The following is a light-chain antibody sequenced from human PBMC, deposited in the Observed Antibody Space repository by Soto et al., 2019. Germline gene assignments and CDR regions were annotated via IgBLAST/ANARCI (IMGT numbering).Light chain of an antibody. V-gene: IGKV3-11*01. J-gene: IGKJ2*01. Sequence: EIVLTQSPATLSLSPGERATLSCRASQSISSYLAWYQQKPGQAPRLLIYDASNRATGVPVRFSGSGSGTDFTLTISSLEPEDFVVYYCQQRSDWPRTFGQGTKLEIK. CDR1: QSISSY. CDR3: QQRSDWPRT. CDR2: DAS.